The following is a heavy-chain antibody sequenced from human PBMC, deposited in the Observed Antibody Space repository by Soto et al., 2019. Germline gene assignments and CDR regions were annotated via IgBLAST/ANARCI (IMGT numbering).Heavy chain of an antibody. J-gene: IGHJ4*02. CDR2: IYPSGTI. V-gene: IGHV4-30-2*01. CDR1: GVSITTNGYS. D-gene: IGHD3-16*01. CDR3: ATYTAFAKYYFDY. Sequence: SETLSLTCAVSGVSITTNGYSWSWIRQPPGKGLEWIGYIYPSGTIFYNPSLNSRVAISADTSNNQFSLKLTSVTAADTAVYFCATYTAFAKYYFDYWGRGTLVTVSS.